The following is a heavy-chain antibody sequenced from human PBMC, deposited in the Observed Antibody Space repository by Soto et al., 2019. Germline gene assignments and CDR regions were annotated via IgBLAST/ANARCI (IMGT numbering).Heavy chain of an antibody. CDR3: AGMPRYNWNDWGGY. CDR2: IYYSGST. Sequence: SETLSLTCTVSGDSINSGSYYWSWIRQPPGKGLEWIGYIYYSGSTNYNPSLKSRVTISVDTSKNQFSLKLSSVTAADTAVYYCAGMPRYNWNDWGGYWGQGTLVTVSS. CDR1: GDSINSGSYY. V-gene: IGHV4-61*01. J-gene: IGHJ4*02. D-gene: IGHD1-20*01.